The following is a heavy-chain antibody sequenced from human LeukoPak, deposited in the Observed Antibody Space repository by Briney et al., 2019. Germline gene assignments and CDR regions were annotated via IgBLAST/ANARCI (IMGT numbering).Heavy chain of an antibody. CDR3: ARGLGVRGVINY. Sequence: SETLSLTCTVSGGSISSYYWSWIRQPPGKGLEWIGEINHSGSTNYNPSLKSRVTISVDTSKNQFSLKLSSVTAADTAVYYCARGLGVRGVINYWGQGTLVTVSS. CDR2: INHSGST. V-gene: IGHV4-34*01. CDR1: GGSISSYY. D-gene: IGHD3-10*01. J-gene: IGHJ4*02.